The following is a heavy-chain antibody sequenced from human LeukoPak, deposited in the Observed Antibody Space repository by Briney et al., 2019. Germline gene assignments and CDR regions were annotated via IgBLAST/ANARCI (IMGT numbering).Heavy chain of an antibody. D-gene: IGHD2-15*01. V-gene: IGHV4-39*07. CDR3: ARGRYLGYCSGGSCYPFDY. J-gene: IGHJ4*02. CDR1: GGSISSSSYY. CDR2: IYYSGST. Sequence: SETLSLTCTVSGGSISSSSYYWGWIRQPPGKGLEWIGSIYYSGSTYYNPSLKSRVTISVDTSKNQFSLKLSSVTAADTAVYYCARGRYLGYCSGGSCYPFDYWGQGTLVTVSS.